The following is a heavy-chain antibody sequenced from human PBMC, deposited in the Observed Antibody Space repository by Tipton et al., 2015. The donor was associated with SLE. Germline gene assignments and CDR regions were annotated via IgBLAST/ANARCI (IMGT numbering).Heavy chain of an antibody. J-gene: IGHJ5*02. V-gene: IGHV3-7*04. Sequence: SLRLSCEGSGFIFSRHWMTWVRQAPGKGLEWMADIRKDGYEEYYVDSVKGRFTISRDNAKNSLYLQMNSLRDEDTAVYYCARGPDYGSRTDYLDPWGQGILVTVSS. D-gene: IGHD3-10*01. CDR1: GFIFSRHW. CDR3: ARGPDYGSRTDYLDP. CDR2: IRKDGYEE.